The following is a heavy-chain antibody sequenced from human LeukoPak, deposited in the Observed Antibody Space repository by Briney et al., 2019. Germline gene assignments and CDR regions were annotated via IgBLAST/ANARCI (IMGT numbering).Heavy chain of an antibody. D-gene: IGHD2-2*01. CDR1: GGSISSGSYY. V-gene: IGHV4-61*02. CDR2: IYTSGST. J-gene: IGHJ5*02. CDR3: TTTHNYCSSTSCYLDWFDP. Sequence: SQTLSLTCTVSGGSISSGSYYWSWIRQPAGKGPEWIGRIYTSGSTNYNPSLKSRVTISVDTSKNQFSLKLSSVTAADTAVYYCTTTHNYCSSTSCYLDWFDPWGQGTLVTVSS.